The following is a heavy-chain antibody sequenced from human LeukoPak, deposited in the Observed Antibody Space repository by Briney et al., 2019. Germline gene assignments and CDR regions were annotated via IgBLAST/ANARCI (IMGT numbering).Heavy chain of an antibody. CDR1: GYTFTSYG. CDR3: ARAPTDNVVVPAATNWFDP. D-gene: IGHD2-2*01. Sequence: ASVKVSCKASGYTFTSYGISWARQAPGQGLEWMGWISAYNGNTNYAQKLQGRVTMTTDTSTSTAYMELRSLRSDDTAVYYCARAPTDNVVVPAATNWFDPWGQGTLVTVSS. J-gene: IGHJ5*02. CDR2: ISAYNGNT. V-gene: IGHV1-18*01.